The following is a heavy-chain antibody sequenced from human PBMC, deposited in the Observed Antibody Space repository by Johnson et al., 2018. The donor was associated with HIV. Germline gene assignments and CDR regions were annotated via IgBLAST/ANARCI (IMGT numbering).Heavy chain of an antibody. CDR2: ISYHGSNP. J-gene: IGHJ3*02. CDR3: ARPPSIASLYDEFDI. D-gene: IGHD6-6*01. V-gene: IGHV3-30*04. CDR1: GFTFSSYA. Sequence: QVQLVESGGGLIQPGGSLRLSCAASGFTFSSYAMHWVRQAPGKGLEWVAVISYHGSNPYYADSMRGRFTISRDNSKNTLYLQMNSLRVEDTAVYYCARPPSIASLYDEFDIWGQGTMVTVSS.